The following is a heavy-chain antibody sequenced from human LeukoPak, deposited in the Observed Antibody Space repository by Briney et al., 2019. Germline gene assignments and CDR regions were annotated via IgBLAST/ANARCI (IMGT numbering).Heavy chain of an antibody. CDR2: ISSSSSYI. Sequence: PGGSLRLSCAASGFTFSSYSMNWVRQAPGKGLEWVSSISSSSSYIYYADSVKGRFTISRDNAKNSLYLQMNSLRAEDTAVYYCARAPGVAAAGTLFDYWGQGTLVTVSS. CDR3: ARAPGVAAAGTLFDY. D-gene: IGHD6-13*01. V-gene: IGHV3-21*01. CDR1: GFTFSSYS. J-gene: IGHJ4*02.